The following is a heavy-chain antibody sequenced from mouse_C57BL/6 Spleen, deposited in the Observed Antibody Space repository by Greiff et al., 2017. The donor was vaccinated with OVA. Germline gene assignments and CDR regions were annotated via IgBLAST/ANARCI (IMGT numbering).Heavy chain of an antibody. V-gene: IGHV5-9-1*02. CDR1: GFTFSSYA. D-gene: IGHD1-1*01. CDR2: ISSGGDYI. J-gene: IGHJ2*01. CDR3: TRGTEDYYGSSPFDY. Sequence: EVMLVESGEGLVKPGGSLKLSCAASGFTFSSYAMSWVRQTPEKRLEWVAYISSGGDYIYYADTVKGRFTISRDNARNTLYLQMSSLKSEDTAMYYCTRGTEDYYGSSPFDYWGQGTTLTVSS.